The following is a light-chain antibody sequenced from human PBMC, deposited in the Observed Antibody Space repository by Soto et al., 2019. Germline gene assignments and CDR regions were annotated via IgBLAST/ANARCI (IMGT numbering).Light chain of an antibody. V-gene: IGKV3-11*01. CDR2: DAS. CDR3: QQRSNWRT. CDR1: QSVSSY. J-gene: IGKJ1*01. Sequence: EIVLTQSPATLSLSPGERATLSCRASQSVSSYLAWYQQKPGQAPRLLIYDASNRATGIPARFSGSGSGTDFTLTISSIEPEAFAVYYCQQRSNWRTFGQGTKVEIK.